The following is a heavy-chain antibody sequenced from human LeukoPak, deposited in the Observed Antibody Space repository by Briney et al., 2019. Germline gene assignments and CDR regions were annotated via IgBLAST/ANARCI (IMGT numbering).Heavy chain of an antibody. CDR1: GITLSNYG. Sequence: GGSLRLSCAVSGITLSNYGMSWVRQAPGKGLQWVSGISGSGGNTSYADCVKGRFTISRDNSKNTLYLQMNSLRAEDTAVYFCAKRGVVIRVFLVAFHKEASYFDSWGQGALVTVSS. CDR2: ISGSGGNT. V-gene: IGHV3-23*01. J-gene: IGHJ4*02. D-gene: IGHD3-10*01. CDR3: AKRGVVIRVFLVAFHKEASYFDS.